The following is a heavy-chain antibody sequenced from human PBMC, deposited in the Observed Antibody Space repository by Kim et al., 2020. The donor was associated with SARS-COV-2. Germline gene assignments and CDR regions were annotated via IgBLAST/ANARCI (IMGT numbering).Heavy chain of an antibody. CDR2: INSDGSST. Sequence: GGSLRLSCATSGFTFSSYWMHWVRQAPGKGLVWVSRINSDGSSTSYADSVKGRFTISRDNAKNTLYLQMNSLRAEDTAVYYCARGPSATSLILGYYGMDVWGQGTTVTVSS. CDR1: GFTFSSYW. CDR3: ARGPSATSLILGYYGMDV. D-gene: IGHD2-15*01. V-gene: IGHV3-74*01. J-gene: IGHJ6*02.